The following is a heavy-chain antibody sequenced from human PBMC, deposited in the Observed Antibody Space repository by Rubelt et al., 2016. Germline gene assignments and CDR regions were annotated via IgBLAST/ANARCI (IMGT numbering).Heavy chain of an antibody. D-gene: IGHD2-2*01. J-gene: IGHJ6*02. CDR3: ARDGIPAALYYYYGMDV. Sequence: GLEWMGRIIPILGIANYAQKFQGRVTITADKSTSTAYMELSSLRSEDTAVYYCARDGIPAALYYYYGMDVWGQGTTVTVSS. V-gene: IGHV1-69*04. CDR2: IIPILGIA.